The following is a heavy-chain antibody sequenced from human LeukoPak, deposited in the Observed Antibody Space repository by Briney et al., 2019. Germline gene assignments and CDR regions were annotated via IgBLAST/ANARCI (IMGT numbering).Heavy chain of an antibody. CDR2: IYTSGST. V-gene: IGHV4-4*07. CDR3: ARDSAYCSSTSCYMIFDY. D-gene: IGHD2-2*02. CDR1: GGSISSYY. J-gene: IGHJ4*02. Sequence: SETLSLTCTVSGGSISSYYWSWIRQPAGKGLEWIGRIYTSGSTNYNPSLKSRVTMSVDTSKNQFSLKLSSVTAADTAVYYCARDSAYCSSTSCYMIFDYWGQGTLVTVSS.